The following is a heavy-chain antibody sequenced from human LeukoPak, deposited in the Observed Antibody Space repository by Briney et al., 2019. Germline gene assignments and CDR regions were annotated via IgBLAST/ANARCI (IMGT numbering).Heavy chain of an antibody. CDR1: GFTFSSYA. V-gene: IGHV3-23*01. D-gene: IGHD3-3*01. Sequence: GGSLRLSCAASGFTFSSYAMRWVRQAPGKGLEWVSAISGSGGSTYYADSVKGRFTISRDNSKNTLYLQMNSLRAEDPAVYYCAKSHNDFWSGYPPFDYWGQGTLVPVSS. J-gene: IGHJ4*02. CDR2: ISGSGGST. CDR3: AKSHNDFWSGYPPFDY.